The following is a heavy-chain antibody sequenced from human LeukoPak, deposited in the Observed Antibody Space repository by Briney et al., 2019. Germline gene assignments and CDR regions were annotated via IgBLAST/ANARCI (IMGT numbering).Heavy chain of an antibody. J-gene: IGHJ4*02. Sequence: GGSLRLSCAASGFTFSSYEMNWVRQAPGKGLEWVSYISSSSSYIYYADSVKGRFTISRDNAKNSLYLQMNSLRAEDTAVYYCARVATYGDPLPYWGQGTLVTVSS. V-gene: IGHV3-21*05. D-gene: IGHD4-17*01. CDR2: ISSSSSYI. CDR3: ARVATYGDPLPY. CDR1: GFTFSSYE.